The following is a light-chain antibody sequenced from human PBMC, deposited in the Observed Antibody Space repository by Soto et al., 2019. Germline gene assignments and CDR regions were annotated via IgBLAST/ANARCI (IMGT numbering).Light chain of an antibody. CDR2: AAS. Sequence: EIVLTQSPGTLSLSPGERATLSCRASQTVGNSYLAWYQQKPGQAPRLLIYAASTRATGIPERFSGSGSGTDFTLTISRLEPEDFAVYLCHQYGSAPRTFGQGTKVEIK. V-gene: IGKV3-20*01. CDR1: QTVGNSY. J-gene: IGKJ1*01. CDR3: HQYGSAPRT.